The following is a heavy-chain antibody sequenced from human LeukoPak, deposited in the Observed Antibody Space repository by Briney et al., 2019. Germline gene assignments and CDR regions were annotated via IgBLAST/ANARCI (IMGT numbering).Heavy chain of an antibody. J-gene: IGHJ5*02. CDR3: ARDRGSSWYDN. CDR2: ISGSSSYT. D-gene: IGHD6-13*01. V-gene: IGHV3-21*01. CDR1: GFTFSSYS. Sequence: GGSLRLSCAASGFTFSSYSMNWVRQAPGKGLEWVSSISGSSSYTYYADSVKGRFTISRDNAKNSLYLQMNSLRSEDTAVYYCARDRGSSWYDNWGQGTLVTVSS.